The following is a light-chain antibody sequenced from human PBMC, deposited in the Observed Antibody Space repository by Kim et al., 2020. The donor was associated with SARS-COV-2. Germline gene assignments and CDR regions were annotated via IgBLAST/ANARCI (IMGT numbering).Light chain of an antibody. CDR1: QAIRNY. Sequence: ASVGDRVTITCRASQAIRNYLGWYQQKPGKAPKCLIYAASTLQRGVPSRFSGSGSGTEFTLTISSLQPEDFATYFCVQQSGHPRTFGEGTKVDIK. V-gene: IGKV1-17*01. CDR2: AAS. J-gene: IGKJ1*01. CDR3: VQQSGHPRT.